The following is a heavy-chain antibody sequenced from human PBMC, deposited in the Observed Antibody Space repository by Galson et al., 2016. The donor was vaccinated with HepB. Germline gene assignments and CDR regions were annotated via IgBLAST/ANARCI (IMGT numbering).Heavy chain of an antibody. J-gene: IGHJ3*02. CDR2: IYYSGST. V-gene: IGHV4-39*01. D-gene: IGHD2-2*02. CDR3: ARSDCSSTSCYRNDPFDI. Sequence: SETLSLTCTVSGGSFSSSSYYWGWIRQPPGKGLEWIGSIYYSGSTYYNPSLKSRVTISVDTSKNQFSLKLSSVTAADTAVYYCARSDCSSTSCYRNDPFDIWGQGTMVTVSS. CDR1: GGSFSSSSYY.